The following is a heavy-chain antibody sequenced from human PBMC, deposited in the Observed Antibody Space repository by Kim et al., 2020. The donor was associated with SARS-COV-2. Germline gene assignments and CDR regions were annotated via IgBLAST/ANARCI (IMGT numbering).Heavy chain of an antibody. CDR3: ARHLRREYYYDSSGYHRDY. CDR1: GGSISSSSYY. J-gene: IGHJ4*02. V-gene: IGHV4-39*01. Sequence: SETLSLTCTVSGGSISSSSYYWGWIRQPPGKGLEWIGSIYYSGSTYYNPSLKSRVTISVDTSKNQFSLKLSSVTAADTAVYYCARHLRREYYYDSSGYHRDYWGQGTLVTVSS. CDR2: IYYSGST. D-gene: IGHD3-22*01.